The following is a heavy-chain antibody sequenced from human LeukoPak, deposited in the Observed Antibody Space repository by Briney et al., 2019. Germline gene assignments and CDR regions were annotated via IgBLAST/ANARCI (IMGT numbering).Heavy chain of an antibody. D-gene: IGHD2-2*01. CDR3: ARGRRYCSSTSCASYYYYMDV. J-gene: IGHJ6*03. CDR1: GGSFSGYY. CDR2: INHSGST. Sequence: SETVSLTCAVYGGSFSGYYWSWIRQPPGKGLEWIGEINHSGSTNYNPSLKSRVTISVDTSKNQFSLKLSSVTAADTAVYYCARGRRYCSSTSCASYYYYMDVWGKGTTVTVSS. V-gene: IGHV4-34*01.